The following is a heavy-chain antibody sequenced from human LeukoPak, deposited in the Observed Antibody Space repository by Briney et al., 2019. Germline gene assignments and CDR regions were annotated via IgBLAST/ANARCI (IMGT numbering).Heavy chain of an antibody. V-gene: IGHV1-69*06. Sequence: ASVKVSCEASVGTFSRDAISWVTQAPGQGREWVGGIIPILGTANYAQRVQGIVTITADKSTSTAYMELSSLRSEDTAVYYCARGGSSWYPYFHYWGQGTLVTVSS. J-gene: IGHJ4*02. D-gene: IGHD6-13*01. CDR3: ARGGSSWYPYFHY. CDR2: IIPILGTA. CDR1: VGTFSRDA.